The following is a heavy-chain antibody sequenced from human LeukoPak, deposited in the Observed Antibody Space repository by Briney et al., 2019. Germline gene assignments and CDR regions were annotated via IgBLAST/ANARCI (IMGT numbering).Heavy chain of an antibody. CDR1: GYTFTSYG. CDR2: ISAYNGNT. Sequence: ASLKVPFKASGYTFTSYGIRWVRPAPGQGLEWMGWISAYNGNTNYAQKLHGRVTMTTDTSTSTAYMELRSLRSDDTAVYYCARDLGYSSGSTHYWGQGTLVTVSS. D-gene: IGHD6-19*01. V-gene: IGHV1-18*01. J-gene: IGHJ4*02. CDR3: ARDLGYSSGSTHY.